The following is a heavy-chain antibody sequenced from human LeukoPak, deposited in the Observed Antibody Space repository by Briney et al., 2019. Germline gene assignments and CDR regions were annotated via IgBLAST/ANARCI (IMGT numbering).Heavy chain of an antibody. V-gene: IGHV1-2*02. J-gene: IGHJ4*02. CDR3: AGAGYSGNYYYYFDF. Sequence: RASVKVSCKASGYTFTGYYIHWVRQAPGQGVEWMGWINPDSGGTNYAQKFQGRVTMTRDTSTSTVYMQLSRLRSDDTAVYYCAGAGYSGNYYYYFDFWGQGTLVTVSS. D-gene: IGHD1-26*01. CDR1: GYTFTGYY. CDR2: INPDSGGT.